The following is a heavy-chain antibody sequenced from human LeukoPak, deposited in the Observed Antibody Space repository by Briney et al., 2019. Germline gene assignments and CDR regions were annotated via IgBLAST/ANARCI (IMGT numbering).Heavy chain of an antibody. J-gene: IGHJ3*02. Sequence: GGSLRLSCAASGFTFSTYCMNWVRQAPGKGLEWVSYISSTSSTIYYADSVKGRFTISRDNAMKSLHLQMNSLRAEDTALYYCARLGEGVALDAFDMWGRGTMVTVSS. CDR2: ISSTSSTI. CDR3: ARLGEGVALDAFDM. D-gene: IGHD3-10*01. V-gene: IGHV3-48*04. CDR1: GFTFSTYC.